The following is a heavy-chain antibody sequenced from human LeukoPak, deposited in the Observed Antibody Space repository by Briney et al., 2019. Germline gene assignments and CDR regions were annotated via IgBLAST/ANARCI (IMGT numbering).Heavy chain of an antibody. CDR1: GFTFSSYA. CDR2: ISYDGSNK. V-gene: IGHV3-30*04. J-gene: IGHJ4*02. D-gene: IGHD2-2*01. CDR3: ARDSGQLLGYFDY. Sequence: GGSLRLSCAASGFTFSSYAMHWVRQAPGKGLEWVAVISYDGSNKYYADSVKGRFTISRDNSKNTLYLQMNSLRAEDTAVYYCARDSGQLLGYFDYWGQGTLVTVSS.